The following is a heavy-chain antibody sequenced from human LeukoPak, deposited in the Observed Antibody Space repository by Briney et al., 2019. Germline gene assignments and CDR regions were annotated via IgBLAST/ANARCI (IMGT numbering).Heavy chain of an antibody. CDR1: GFTFSDYY. Sequence: GSLRLSCAASGFTFSDYYMSWIRQAPGKGLEWVSYISSSGSTIHYADSVKGRFTISRDNAKNSLYLQMNSLRAEDTAVYYCARADPQYSSSAYFQHWGQGTLVTVSS. J-gene: IGHJ1*01. CDR3: ARADPQYSSSAYFQH. CDR2: ISSSGSTI. D-gene: IGHD6-6*01. V-gene: IGHV3-11*04.